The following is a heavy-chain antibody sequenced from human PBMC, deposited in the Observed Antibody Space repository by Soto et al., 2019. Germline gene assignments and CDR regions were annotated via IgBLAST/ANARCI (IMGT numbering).Heavy chain of an antibody. CDR3: ARDQAAGDDYYYYYGMDV. Sequence: VQLVESGGGVVQPGRSLRLSCAASGFTFSSYAMHWVRQAPGKGLEWVAVISYDGSNKYYADSVKGRFTISRDNSKNTLYLQMNSLRAEDTAVYYCARDQAAGDDYYYYYGMDVWGQGTTVTVSS. D-gene: IGHD6-13*01. CDR1: GFTFSSYA. CDR2: ISYDGSNK. V-gene: IGHV3-30-3*01. J-gene: IGHJ6*02.